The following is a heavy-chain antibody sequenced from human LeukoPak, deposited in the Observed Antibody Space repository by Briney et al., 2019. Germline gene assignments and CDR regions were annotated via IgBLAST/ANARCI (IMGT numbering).Heavy chain of an antibody. J-gene: IGHJ4*02. Sequence: SETLSLTCTVSGGSISSYYWSWIRQPPGKGLEWIGYIYYSGSTNYNPSLKSRVTISVDTSKNQFSLKLSSVTAADTAVYYCARQGGSGGGGWYFDYWGQGTLVTVSS. V-gene: IGHV4-59*08. CDR3: ARQGGSGGGGWYFDY. D-gene: IGHD3-10*01. CDR2: IYYSGST. CDR1: GGSISSYY.